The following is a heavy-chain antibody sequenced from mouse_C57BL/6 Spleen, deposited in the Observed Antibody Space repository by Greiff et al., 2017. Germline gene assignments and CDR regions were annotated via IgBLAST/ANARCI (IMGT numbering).Heavy chain of an antibody. D-gene: IGHD2-10*02. CDR1: GYAFSSSW. V-gene: IGHV1-82*01. CDR3: ARTEYGNFYFYC. CDR2: IYPGDGGT. J-gene: IGHJ2*01. Sequence: VQLKESGPELVKPGASVKISCKASGYAFSSSWMNWVKQRPGKGLEWIGRIYPGDGGTNYNGKFKSKATLTADKSSSTAYMQLSRLTSADSAVYSCARTEYGNFYFYCWGHGTTLSVSS.